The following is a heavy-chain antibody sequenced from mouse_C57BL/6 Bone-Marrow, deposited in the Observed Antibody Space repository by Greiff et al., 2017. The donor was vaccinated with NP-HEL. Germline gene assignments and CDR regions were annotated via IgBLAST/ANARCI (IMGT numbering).Heavy chain of an antibody. CDR3: SNYYGSSYYY. Sequence: QVQLQQSGAELVKPGASVKLSCKASGYTFTSYWMQWVKQRPGQGLEWIGEIDPSDSYTNYNQKFKGKATLTVDTSSSTAYMQLSSLTSEDSAVYYCSNYYGSSYYYWGQGTTLTVSS. CDR1: GYTFTSYW. V-gene: IGHV1-50*01. J-gene: IGHJ2*01. CDR2: IDPSDSYT. D-gene: IGHD1-1*01.